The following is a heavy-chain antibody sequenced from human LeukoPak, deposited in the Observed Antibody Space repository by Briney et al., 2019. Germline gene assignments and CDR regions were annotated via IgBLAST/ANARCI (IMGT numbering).Heavy chain of an antibody. CDR3: ARVNGDYTATLLNYIDY. Sequence: SGTLSLTCTISGVSFSSSNWWSWVRQPPGKGLEWIGEIYHSGLTNYNPSLKSRVTISVDTSKNQFSLKLSSVTAADTAMYYCARVNGDYTATLLNYIDYWGQGTLVTVSS. V-gene: IGHV4-4*02. J-gene: IGHJ4*02. CDR1: GVSFSSSNW. CDR2: IYHSGLT. D-gene: IGHD4-17*01.